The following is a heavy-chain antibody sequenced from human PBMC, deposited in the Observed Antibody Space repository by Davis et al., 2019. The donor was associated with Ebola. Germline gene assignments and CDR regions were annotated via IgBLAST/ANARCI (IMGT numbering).Heavy chain of an antibody. CDR2: MNPNSGNT. D-gene: IGHD4-17*01. V-gene: IGHV1-8*02. Sequence: ASVKVSCKASGYTFTNYGITWVRQTPGQGLEWMGWMNPNSGNTGYAQKFQGRVTMTRNTSISTAYMELSSLRSEDTAVYYCARSAGTVIGYYFDYWGQGTLVTVSS. CDR1: GYTFTNYG. CDR3: ARSAGTVIGYYFDY. J-gene: IGHJ4*02.